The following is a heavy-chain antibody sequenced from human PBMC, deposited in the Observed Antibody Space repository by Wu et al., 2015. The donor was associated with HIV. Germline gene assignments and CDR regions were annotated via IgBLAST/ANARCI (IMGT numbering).Heavy chain of an antibody. V-gene: IGHV1-2*02. D-gene: IGHD1-26*01. Sequence: QVQLVQFGADLKKPGSSVRITCKASGDGFTSYAVSWVRQAPGQSLEWMGSIIPHSGDTNSAQKFQGRVTMTSDTSISTAYMDLRRLTSDDTAVYYCARGGSVFAGIVEIITVRFAYWGQGTLVTVSS. CDR2: IIPHSGDT. CDR3: ARGGSVFAGIVEIITVRFAY. J-gene: IGHJ4*02. CDR1: GDGFTSYA.